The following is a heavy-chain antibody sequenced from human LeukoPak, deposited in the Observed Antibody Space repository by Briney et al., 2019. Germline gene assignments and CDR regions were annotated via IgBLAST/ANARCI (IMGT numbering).Heavy chain of an antibody. J-gene: IGHJ4*02. D-gene: IGHD6-19*01. CDR3: ARVDSSGWYLV. CDR2: ISSSGSTI. CDR1: GFTFSSYE. Sequence: QSGGSLRLSCAASGFTFSSYEMDWVRQAPGKGLEWVSYISSSGSTIYYADSVKGRFTISRDNAKNSLYLQMNSLRAEDTAVYYCARVDSSGWYLVWGQGTLVPVSS. V-gene: IGHV3-48*03.